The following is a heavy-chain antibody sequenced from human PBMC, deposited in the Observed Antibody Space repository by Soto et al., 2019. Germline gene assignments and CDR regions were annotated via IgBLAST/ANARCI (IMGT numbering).Heavy chain of an antibody. J-gene: IGHJ4*02. V-gene: IGHV1-69*02. CDR3: ASSYGSGYRAFDY. CDR1: GDTFTFYS. CDR2: INPILSMS. Sequence: QVQLVQSGAEVKKPGSSVRVSCKASGDTFTFYSINWVRQAPGLGLEWMGRINPILSMSNYAQRFQGRVTMTADKSTSTAYMELSSLISEDTAMYYCASSYGSGYRAFDYWGQGALVTVSS. D-gene: IGHD3-10*01.